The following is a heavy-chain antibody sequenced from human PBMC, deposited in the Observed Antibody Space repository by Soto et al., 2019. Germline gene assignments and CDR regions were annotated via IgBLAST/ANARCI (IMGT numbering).Heavy chain of an antibody. V-gene: IGHV3-30*18. CDR1: GFTFSSYG. CDR3: AKELGIAVAGTPPGY. CDR2: ISYDGSNK. Sequence: GGSLRLSCAASGFTFSSYGMHWVRQAPGKGLEWVAVISYDGSNKYYADSVKGRFTISRDNSKNTLYLQMNSLRAEDTAVYYCAKELGIAVAGTPPGYWGQGTLVTVSS. D-gene: IGHD6-19*01. J-gene: IGHJ4*02.